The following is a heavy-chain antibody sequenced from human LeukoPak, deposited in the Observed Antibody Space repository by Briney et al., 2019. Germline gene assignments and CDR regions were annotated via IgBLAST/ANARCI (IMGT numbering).Heavy chain of an antibody. CDR2: INPNSGGT. CDR3: ARGVAASPKVWFDP. D-gene: IGHD2-15*01. CDR1: GYTFTGYY. Sequence: ASVKVSCKASGYTFTGYYMHWVRQAPGQGLERMGWINPNSGGTNYAQKFQGRVTMTRDTSISTAYTELSRLRPDDTAVYYCARGVAASPKVWFDPWGQGTLVTVSS. V-gene: IGHV1-2*02. J-gene: IGHJ5*02.